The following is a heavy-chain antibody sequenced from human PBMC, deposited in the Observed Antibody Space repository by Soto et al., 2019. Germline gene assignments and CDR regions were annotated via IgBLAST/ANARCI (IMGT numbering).Heavy chain of an antibody. CDR1: GGSFSGYY. D-gene: IGHD1-1*01. V-gene: IGHV4-34*01. CDR2: INHSGST. J-gene: IGHJ6*03. Sequence: QVQLQQWGAGLLKPSETLSLTCAVYGGSFSGYYWSWIRQPPGKGLEWIGEINHSGSTNYNPSLKSRVTTSVDTSKNQFSLKLSSVTAADTAVYYCAERAAGTTGTTPHYYYYMDVWGKGTTVTVSS. CDR3: AERAAGTTGTTPHYYYYMDV.